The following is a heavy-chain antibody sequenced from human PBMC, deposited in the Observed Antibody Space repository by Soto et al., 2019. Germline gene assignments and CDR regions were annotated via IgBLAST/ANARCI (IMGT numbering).Heavy chain of an antibody. J-gene: IGHJ3*02. V-gene: IGHV3-43*01. CDR2: ISWDGGST. Sequence: EVQRVESGGVVVQPGGSLRLSCAASGFTFDDYTMHWVRQAPGKGLEWVSLISWDGGSTYYADSVKGRFTISRDNSKNSLYLKMNSLRTEDTALYYCAKEHGADDSSCPGFAFDIWGQGTMVTVS. CDR3: AKEHGADDSSCPGFAFDI. D-gene: IGHD3-22*01. CDR1: GFTFDDYT.